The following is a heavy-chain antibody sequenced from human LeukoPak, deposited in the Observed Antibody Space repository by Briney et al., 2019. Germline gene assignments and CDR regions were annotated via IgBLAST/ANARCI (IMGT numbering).Heavy chain of an antibody. CDR1: GGSISSSSYY. Sequence: TSETLSLTCTVSGGSISSSSYYWSWIRQPPGKGLEWIGYIYYSGSTNYNPSLKSRVTISVDTSKNQFSLKLSSVTAADTAVYYCARLRLGELSFQDYWGQGTLVTVSS. CDR2: IYYSGST. J-gene: IGHJ4*02. V-gene: IGHV4-61*05. CDR3: ARLRLGELSFQDY. D-gene: IGHD3-16*02.